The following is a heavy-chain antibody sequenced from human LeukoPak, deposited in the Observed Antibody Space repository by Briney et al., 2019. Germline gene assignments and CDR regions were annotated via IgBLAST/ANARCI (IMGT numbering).Heavy chain of an antibody. V-gene: IGHV4-34*01. Sequence: SETLSLTCAVYGGSFSGYYWSWIHQPPGKGLEWIGEINHSGSTNYNPSLKSRVTISVDTSKNQFSLKLSSVTAADTAVYYCARGSSLLRHRTSGVEWGQGTLVTVSS. J-gene: IGHJ4*02. CDR1: GGSFSGYY. D-gene: IGHD1-26*01. CDR3: ARGSSLLRHRTSGVE. CDR2: INHSGST.